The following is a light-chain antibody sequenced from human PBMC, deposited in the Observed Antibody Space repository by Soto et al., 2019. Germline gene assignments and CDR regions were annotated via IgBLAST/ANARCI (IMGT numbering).Light chain of an antibody. CDR2: GHN. J-gene: IGLJ3*02. CDR3: QCYDISLSGSGV. V-gene: IGLV1-40*01. Sequence: SVLTQPPSVSGAPGQRVTISCTGSTSSIAAGYEVHWYQQVPGTAPKLLVSGHNIRPSGVPDRFSGFKSGASASLVITGLQAEDEADYYCQCYDISLSGSGVFGGGTKLTVL. CDR1: TSSIAAGYE.